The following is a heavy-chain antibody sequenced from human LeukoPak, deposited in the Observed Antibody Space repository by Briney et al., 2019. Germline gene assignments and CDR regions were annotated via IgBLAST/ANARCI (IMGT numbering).Heavy chain of an antibody. CDR3: ARVKGSSTFDY. D-gene: IGHD2-2*01. Sequence: GGSLRLSCAASGFTVSTNYMSWVRQAPGKGLEWVSVIYSGGGTYYADSVKGRFTISRDNSKNTLYLQMNSLRAEDTAVYYCARVKGSSTFDYWGQGTLVTVSS. V-gene: IGHV3-53*05. J-gene: IGHJ4*02. CDR1: GFTVSTNY. CDR2: IYSGGGT.